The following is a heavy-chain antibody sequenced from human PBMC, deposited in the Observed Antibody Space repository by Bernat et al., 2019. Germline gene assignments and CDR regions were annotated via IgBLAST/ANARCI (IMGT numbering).Heavy chain of an antibody. V-gene: IGHV3-21*01. CDR2: ISSSSSYI. J-gene: IGHJ4*02. CDR1: GFTFSSYS. Sequence: EVQLVESGGGLVKPGGSLRLSCAASGFTFSSYSMNWVRQAPGKGLEWVSSISSSSSYIYYADSVKGRFIISRDNAKNSLYLQMNSLRAEDTAVYYCARLGDSTMTTVTIWDYWGQGTLVTVSS. CDR3: ARLGDSTMTTVTIWDY. D-gene: IGHD4-17*01.